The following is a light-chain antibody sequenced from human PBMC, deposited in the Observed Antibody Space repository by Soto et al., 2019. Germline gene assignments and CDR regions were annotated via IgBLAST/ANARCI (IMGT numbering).Light chain of an antibody. CDR2: WAS. V-gene: IGKV4-1*01. CDR1: QSVLYSSNNKNY. J-gene: IGKJ1*01. Sequence: DIVMTQSPDSLAVSLGERATINCKSSQSVLYSSNNKNYLAWYQQKPGQPPKLLIYWASTRESGVPDRFSGSGSWTDFTLTISTLQAEDVAVYYCQKYCNPPQNFGQATKVEIK. CDR3: QKYCNPPQN.